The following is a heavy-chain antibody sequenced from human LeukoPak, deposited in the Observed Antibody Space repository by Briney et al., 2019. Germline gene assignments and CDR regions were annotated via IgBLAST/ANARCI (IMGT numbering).Heavy chain of an antibody. CDR1: GFTFSSYG. J-gene: IGHJ4*02. D-gene: IGHD3-22*01. V-gene: IGHV3-30*02. Sequence: GGSLRLSCAASGFTFSSYGMHWVRQAPGKGLEWVAFIRYDGSNKYYADSVKGRFTISRDNSKNTLYLQMNSLRAEDTAVYYCANLDDSHYYDSSGYRQRGIDYWGQGTLVTVSS. CDR3: ANLDDSHYYDSSGYRQRGIDY. CDR2: IRYDGSNK.